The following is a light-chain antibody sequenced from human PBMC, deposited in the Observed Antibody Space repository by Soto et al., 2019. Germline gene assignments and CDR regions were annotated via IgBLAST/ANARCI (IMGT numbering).Light chain of an antibody. J-gene: IGKJ1*01. CDR1: QSVSSSF. V-gene: IGKV3-20*01. CDR2: GTS. CDR3: QHYRSSWT. Sequence: EIVLTQSPGTLSLSPGERATLSCRASQSVSSSFLAWYQQKPGQPPRLLIYGTSSRATGIPERFSGSGSGTDFTLTLSRLEPEDFAVYYCQHYRSSWTFGRGTKVEVK.